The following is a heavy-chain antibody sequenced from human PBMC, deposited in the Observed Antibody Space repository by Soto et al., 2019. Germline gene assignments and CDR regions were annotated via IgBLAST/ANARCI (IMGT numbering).Heavy chain of an antibody. J-gene: IGHJ5*02. CDR1: GYSISSGYY. V-gene: IGHV4-38-2*01. Sequence: SETLSLTCAVSGYSISSGYYWGWIRQPPGKGLEWIGSIYHSGSTYYNPSLKSRVTISVDTSKNQFSLKLSSVTAADTAVYYCARKKPYYYGSGSYYGPASFDPWGQGTLVTVSS. D-gene: IGHD3-10*01. CDR3: ARKKPYYYGSGSYYGPASFDP. CDR2: IYHSGST.